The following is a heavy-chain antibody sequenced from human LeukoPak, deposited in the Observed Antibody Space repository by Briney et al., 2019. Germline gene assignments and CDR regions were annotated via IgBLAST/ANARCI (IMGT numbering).Heavy chain of an antibody. V-gene: IGHV3-48*03. CDR1: GFTFSSYE. J-gene: IGHJ4*02. CDR3: AREYYDCYGSGSKDY. CDR2: ISSSGSTI. D-gene: IGHD3-10*01. Sequence: GGSLRLSCAASGFTFSSYEMNWVRQAPGKGLEWVSYISSSGSTIYYADSVKGRFTISRDNAKNSLYLQMNSLRAEDTAVYYCAREYYDCYGSGSKDYWGQGTLVTVSS.